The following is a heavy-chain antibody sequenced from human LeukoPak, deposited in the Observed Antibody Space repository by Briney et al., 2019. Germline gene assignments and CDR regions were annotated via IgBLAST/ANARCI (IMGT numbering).Heavy chain of an antibody. CDR2: INPSGGST. CDR1: GYTFTSYG. J-gene: IGHJ4*02. D-gene: IGHD3-22*01. V-gene: IGHV1-46*01. CDR3: ARGGYYYDSSGYYSFDY. Sequence: ASVKVSCKASGYTFTSYGISWVRQAPGQGLEWMGIINPSGGSTSYAQKFQGRVTMTRDTSTSTVYMELSSLRSEDTAVYYCARGGYYYDSSGYYSFDYWGQGTLVTVSS.